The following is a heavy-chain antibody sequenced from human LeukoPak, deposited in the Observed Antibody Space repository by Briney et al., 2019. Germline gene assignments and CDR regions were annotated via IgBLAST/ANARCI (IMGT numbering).Heavy chain of an antibody. CDR1: GFTFSSYA. Sequence: GGSLRLSCAASGFTFSSYAMSWVRQAPGKGLEWVSAISGSGGSTYYADSVKGRFTISRDNSENTLYLQMHSLRAEDTAVYYCARDRPNYYGSDGHYYRRDGDYWGRGTLVSVSS. J-gene: IGHJ4*02. V-gene: IGHV3-23*01. CDR3: ARDRPNYYGSDGHYYRRDGDY. CDR2: ISGSGGST. D-gene: IGHD3-22*01.